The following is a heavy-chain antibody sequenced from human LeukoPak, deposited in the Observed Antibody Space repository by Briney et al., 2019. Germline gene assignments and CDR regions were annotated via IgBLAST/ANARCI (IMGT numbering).Heavy chain of an antibody. CDR3: ARDRAHCSSTSCLNWFDP. V-gene: IGHV4-34*01. Sequence: PSETLSLTCAVYGGSFSGYYWSWIRQPPGKGLEWIGEINHSGSTNYNPSLKSRVTISVDTSKNQFSLKLSSVTAADTAVYYCARDRAHCSSTSCLNWFDPWGQGTPVTVSS. CDR2: INHSGST. J-gene: IGHJ5*02. CDR1: GGSFSGYY. D-gene: IGHD2-2*01.